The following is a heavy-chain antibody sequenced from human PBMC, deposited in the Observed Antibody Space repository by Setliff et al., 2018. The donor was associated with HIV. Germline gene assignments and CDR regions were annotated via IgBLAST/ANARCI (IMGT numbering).Heavy chain of an antibody. CDR2: IYYSGRT. CDR3: ARYCGGDCYPSAYYMDV. D-gene: IGHD2-21*01. CDR1: GDSINTHY. V-gene: IGHV4-59*06. Sequence: SETLSLTCTVSGDSINTHYWSWIRQHPGKGLEWIGYIYYSGRTYYNPSLKSRVTISVDASEIQFSLKLSSVTAADTAVYYCARYCGGDCYPSAYYMDVWGKGTTVTVSS. J-gene: IGHJ6*03.